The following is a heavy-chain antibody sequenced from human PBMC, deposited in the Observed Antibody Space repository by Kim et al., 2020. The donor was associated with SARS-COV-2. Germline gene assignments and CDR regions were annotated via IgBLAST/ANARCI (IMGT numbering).Heavy chain of an antibody. V-gene: IGHV3-48*04. CDR1: GFTFSSYS. J-gene: IGHJ4*02. CDR2: ISSSGDTI. CDR3: ARDLRGYYGSRSYYSFDY. Sequence: GGSLRLSCAASGFTFSSYSINWVRQAPGKGLEWFSYISSSGDTIYYADSVKGRFTISRDNAKNSLFLQMNSLRAEDTAVYYCARDLRGYYGSRSYYSFDYWGQGTLVTVSS. D-gene: IGHD3-10*01.